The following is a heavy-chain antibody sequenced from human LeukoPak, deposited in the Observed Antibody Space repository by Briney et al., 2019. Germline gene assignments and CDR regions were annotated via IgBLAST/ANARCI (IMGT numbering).Heavy chain of an antibody. V-gene: IGHV4-4*09. J-gene: IGHJ4*02. Sequence: PSETLSLTCTVAGGSISSYYWRWIRQPPGKVLEWIGYIYTRGSTNYNPSLKSRVTISVDTSKNQFSLTLSSVTAAHTAVYYCARLVTYGAPAFDYWGQGNLVTVSS. CDR2: IYTRGST. CDR1: GGSISSYY. D-gene: IGHD3-10*01. CDR3: ARLVTYGAPAFDY.